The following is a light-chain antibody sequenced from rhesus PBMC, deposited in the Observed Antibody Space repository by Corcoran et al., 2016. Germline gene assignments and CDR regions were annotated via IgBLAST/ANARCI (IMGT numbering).Light chain of an antibody. CDR2: KAS. V-gene: IGKV1-74*01. CDR1: ENVNNY. Sequence: DIQMTQSPSSLSASVGDRVTITCRTSENVNNYLNWYQQKPGKAPKLLIYKASTLQSWVPSRFSGSGSETDYTFTISSLQSEDVATYYCQHNYGTPFTFGPGTKLDIK. CDR3: QHNYGTPFT. J-gene: IGKJ3*01.